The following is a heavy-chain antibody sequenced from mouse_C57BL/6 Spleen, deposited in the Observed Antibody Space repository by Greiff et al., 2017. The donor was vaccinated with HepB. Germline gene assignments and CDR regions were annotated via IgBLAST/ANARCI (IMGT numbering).Heavy chain of an antibody. J-gene: IGHJ1*03. CDR2: ILPGSGST. D-gene: IGHD1-1*01. Sequence: QVQLKESGAELMKPGASVKLSCKATGYTFTGYWIEWVKQRPGHGLEWIGEILPGSGSTNYNEKFKGKATFTADTSSNTAYMQLSSLTTEDSAIYYCARSITTVVATDWYFDVWGTGTTVTVSS. CDR1: GYTFTGYW. CDR3: ARSITTVVATDWYFDV. V-gene: IGHV1-9*01.